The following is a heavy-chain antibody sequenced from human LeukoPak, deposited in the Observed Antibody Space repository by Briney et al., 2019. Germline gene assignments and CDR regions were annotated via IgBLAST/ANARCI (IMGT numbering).Heavy chain of an antibody. J-gene: IGHJ4*02. CDR2: IIPILGIA. D-gene: IGHD2-2*01. V-gene: IGHV1-69*04. CDR1: GGTFSSYA. CDR3: ARDTSSTSCYD. Sequence: SVKVSCKASGGTFSSYAISWVRQAPGQGLEWMGRIIPILGIANYAQKFQGRVTITADKSTSTAYMELSSLRSEDTAVYYCARDTSSTSCYDWGQGTLVTVSS.